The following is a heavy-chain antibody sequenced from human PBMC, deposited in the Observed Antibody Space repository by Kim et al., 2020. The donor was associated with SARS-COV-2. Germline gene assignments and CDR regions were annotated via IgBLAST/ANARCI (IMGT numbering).Heavy chain of an antibody. CDR1: GYTFINYG. J-gene: IGHJ6*02. V-gene: IGHV1-18*04. D-gene: IGHD6-19*01. Sequence: ASVKVSCKASGYTFINYGITWVRQAPGQGLEWMGWISPYNRNTNYAQKFQGRVTMTTDTSTSTAYMELRSLRSDDTAVYYCVRDQDAVYYYYGLGVWGQGTTVTVSS. CDR3: VRDQDAVYYYYGLGV. CDR2: ISPYNRNT.